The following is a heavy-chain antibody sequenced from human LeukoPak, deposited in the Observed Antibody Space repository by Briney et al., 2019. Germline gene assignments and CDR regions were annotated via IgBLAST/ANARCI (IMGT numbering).Heavy chain of an antibody. CDR1: GFTFSSYG. J-gene: IGHJ4*02. D-gene: IGHD2-21*02. Sequence: VGSLRLSCAASGFTFSSYGMHWVRQAPGKGLEGVAVISYDGSNKYYADSVKGRFTISRDNSKNTLYLQMNSLRAEDTAVYYCAKDPLDCGGDCYSSSDYWGQGTLVTVSS. V-gene: IGHV3-30*18. CDR3: AKDPLDCGGDCYSSSDY. CDR2: ISYDGSNK.